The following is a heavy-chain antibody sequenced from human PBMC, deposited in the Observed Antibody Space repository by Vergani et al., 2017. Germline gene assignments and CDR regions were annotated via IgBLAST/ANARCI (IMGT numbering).Heavy chain of an antibody. Sequence: QVQLVESGGGVVQPGRSLRLSCAASGFTFSSYGMHWVRQAPGKGLEWVAVIWYDGSNKYYADSVKGRFTISRDNSKNTLYLQMNSLRAEDTAVYYCAKEVDLIGGWFDPWGQGTLVTVSS. CDR3: AKEVDLIGGWFDP. J-gene: IGHJ5*02. D-gene: IGHD3-16*01. V-gene: IGHV3-33*06. CDR2: IWYDGSNK. CDR1: GFTFSSYG.